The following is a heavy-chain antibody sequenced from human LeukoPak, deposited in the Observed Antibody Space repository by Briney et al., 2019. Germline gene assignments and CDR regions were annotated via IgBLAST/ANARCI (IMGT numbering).Heavy chain of an antibody. CDR3: ARDRGVMVRGVMIGY. Sequence: ASVKVSCKASGHTFTGYYMHWVRQAPGQGLEWMGWINPNSGGTNYAQKFQGRVTMTRDTSISTAYMELSRLRSDDTAVYYCARDRGVMVRGVMIGYWGQGTLVTVSS. V-gene: IGHV1-2*02. D-gene: IGHD3-10*01. J-gene: IGHJ4*02. CDR2: INPNSGGT. CDR1: GHTFTGYY.